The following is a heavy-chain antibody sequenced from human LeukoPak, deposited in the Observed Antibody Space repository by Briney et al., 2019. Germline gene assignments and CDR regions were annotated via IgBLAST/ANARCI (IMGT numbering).Heavy chain of an antibody. V-gene: IGHV3-30-3*01. J-gene: IGHJ5*02. CDR1: GFTFSSHA. CDR3: ARVPLAGFWSDYYRNWFDP. D-gene: IGHD3-3*01. CDR2: ISYDGSNK. Sequence: GRSLRLSCAASGFTFSSHAMHWVRQAPGKGLEWVAVISYDGSNKYYADSVKGRFTISRDNSKNTLYLQMNSLRAEDTAVYYCARVPLAGFWSDYYRNWFDPWGQGTLVTVSS.